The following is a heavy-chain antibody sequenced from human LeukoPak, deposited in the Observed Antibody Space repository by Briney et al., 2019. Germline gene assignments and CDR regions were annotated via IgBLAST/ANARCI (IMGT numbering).Heavy chain of an antibody. CDR1: GFTFSSYG. CDR2: ISGSAYNS. J-gene: IGHJ4*02. V-gene: IGHV3-23*01. CDR3: ATGSTSVAGTKY. Sequence: GGSLRLSCAASGFTFSSYGLSWVRQAPGKGLEWVSTISGSAYNSYYADSVKGRFTISRDNSKNTLYLQMNSLRAEDTAIYYCATGSTSVAGTKYWGQGILVTVSS. D-gene: IGHD6-19*01.